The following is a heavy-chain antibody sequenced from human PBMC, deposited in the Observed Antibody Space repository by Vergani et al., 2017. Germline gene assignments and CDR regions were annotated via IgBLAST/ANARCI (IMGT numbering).Heavy chain of an antibody. CDR3: ARLYGRDSSGRKYFDY. J-gene: IGHJ4*02. D-gene: IGHD3-22*01. Sequence: EVQLVQSGAEVKKPGESLKISCQISGYSFTNYWIGWVRQMPGKGLEWMGIIHPADSDTRYSPSFQGQVTISVDKSISTAYLQRSSLRASDSAMYYCARLYGRDSSGRKYFDYWGQGTLDTVSS. CDR2: IHPADSDT. CDR1: GYSFTNYW. V-gene: IGHV5-51*01.